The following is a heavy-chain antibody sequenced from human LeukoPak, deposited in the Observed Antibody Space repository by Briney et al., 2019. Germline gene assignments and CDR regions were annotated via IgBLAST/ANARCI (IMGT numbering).Heavy chain of an antibody. CDR1: GYAFTSYG. Sequence: ASVKVSCKASGYAFTSYGISWVRQAPGQGLEWMGWINPNSGGTNYAQKFQGRVTMTRDTSISTAYMELSRLRSDDTAVYYCARDLSEVVGATPWFDPWGQGTLVTVSS. D-gene: IGHD1-26*01. CDR2: INPNSGGT. V-gene: IGHV1-2*02. J-gene: IGHJ5*02. CDR3: ARDLSEVVGATPWFDP.